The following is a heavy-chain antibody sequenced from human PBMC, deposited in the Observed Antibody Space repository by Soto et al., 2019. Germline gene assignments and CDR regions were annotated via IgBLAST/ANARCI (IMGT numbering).Heavy chain of an antibody. CDR3: VRCDSGRDEATDY. CDR2: IWSDGNNR. V-gene: IGHV3-33*01. Sequence: QVQLVESGGGVVQPGRSLRLSCAASGFMFSNHGMHWVRQAPGKGLEWVAVIWSDGNNRYYVDSEKGGFTISRDNFKNTIYPQMNIRRCEDTVVYYFVRCDSGRDEATDYWGQGPLSTGSS. CDR1: GFMFSNHG. D-gene: IGHD6-25*01. J-gene: IGHJ4*02.